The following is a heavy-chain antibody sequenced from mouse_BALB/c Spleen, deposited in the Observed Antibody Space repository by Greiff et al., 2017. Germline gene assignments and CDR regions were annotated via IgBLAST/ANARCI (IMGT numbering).Heavy chain of an antibody. Sequence: EVQLQQSGPELGKPGASVKISCKASGYSFTGYNMYWVKQSHRKSLEWIGNIDHYNGGTSYNHKSKGNTTLTVDKSNSTYYMHLNSLTSEDAAIYYCARDSCYAMDYWGQGTSVTVSS. V-gene: IGHV1S135*01. D-gene: IGHD2-12*01. J-gene: IGHJ4*01. CDR2: IDHYNGGT. CDR1: GYSFTGYN. CDR3: ARDSCYAMDY.